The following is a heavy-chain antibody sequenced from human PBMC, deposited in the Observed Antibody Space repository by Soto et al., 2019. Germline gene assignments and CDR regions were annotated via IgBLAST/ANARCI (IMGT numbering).Heavy chain of an antibody. CDR1: GISSDDYA. V-gene: IGHV3-9*02. Sequence: VQLVESGGGLVQPGRSRRLSCVVSGISSDDYAMHWVRQVPGKGLEWVSGINWDSGDIGYADSVKGRFTISRDNAKNSLYLQMNSLRTEDTALYYCAKDTAPGFYDANGHLDYWGQGTPVTVSS. D-gene: IGHD2-8*01. CDR2: INWDSGDI. J-gene: IGHJ4*02. CDR3: AKDTAPGFYDANGHLDY.